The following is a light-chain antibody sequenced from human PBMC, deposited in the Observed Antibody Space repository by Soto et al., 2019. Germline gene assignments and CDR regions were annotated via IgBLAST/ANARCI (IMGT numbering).Light chain of an antibody. CDR3: QQSYSTPLT. V-gene: IGKV1-39*01. Sequence: DIQMTQSPSSLSASVGDRVTITCRASQSISSYLNWYQQKPGKAPNLLIYAASSLQSGVPSRFSGSESGTDFALTISSLQPEDFATYYCQQSYSTPLTFGPGTKVDIK. CDR1: QSISSY. CDR2: AAS. J-gene: IGKJ3*01.